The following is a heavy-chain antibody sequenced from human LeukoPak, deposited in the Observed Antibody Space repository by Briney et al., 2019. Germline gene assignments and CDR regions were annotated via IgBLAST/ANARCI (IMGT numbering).Heavy chain of an antibody. V-gene: IGHV4-59*01. CDR1: GGSISSYY. CDR3: ARARRQWAPHFFDY. CDR2: IYYSGST. J-gene: IGHJ4*02. Sequence: ASETLSLTCTVSGGSISSYYWSWIRQPPGKGREWMGYIYYSGSTNYNPALKSRVTISVDTPKNQFSLKLSSVTAADTAVYYCARARRQWAPHFFDYWGQGTLVTVSS. D-gene: IGHD6-19*01.